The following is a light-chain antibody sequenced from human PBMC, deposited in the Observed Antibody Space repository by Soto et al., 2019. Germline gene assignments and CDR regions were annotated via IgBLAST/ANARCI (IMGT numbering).Light chain of an antibody. CDR1: SSDVGAYNY. V-gene: IGLV2-14*03. Sequence: QSVLTQPASVSGSPGQSITISCTGTSSDVGAYNYVSWYQQYPGRAPKLMIYDVTYRPSGVSDRFSGSKSGNTASLTISGLQPEDEADYYCNSYTTSSTVVFGGGTQLTVL. CDR3: NSYTTSSTVV. J-gene: IGLJ7*01. CDR2: DVT.